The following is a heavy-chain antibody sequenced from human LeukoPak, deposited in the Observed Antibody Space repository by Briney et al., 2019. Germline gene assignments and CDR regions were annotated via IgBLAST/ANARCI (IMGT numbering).Heavy chain of an antibody. CDR1: GYSISSGYY. CDR2: IYHSGST. CDR3: ARSLSSSGIDY. Sequence: PSETLSLTCAVSGYSISSGYYWGWIRPPPGKGLEWIGSIYHSGSTYYNPSLKSRVTISVDTSKNQFSLKLSSVTAADTAVYYCARSLSSSGIDYWGQGTLVTVSS. D-gene: IGHD6-6*01. V-gene: IGHV4-38-2*01. J-gene: IGHJ4*02.